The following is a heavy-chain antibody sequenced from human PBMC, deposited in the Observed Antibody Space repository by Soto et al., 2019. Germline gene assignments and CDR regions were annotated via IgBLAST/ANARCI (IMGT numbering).Heavy chain of an antibody. Sequence: PGGSLRLSFAASGFTFSSYSMNWVRQAPGKGLEWVSSISTSSIYIYYADSVKGRFTISRDNAKNSLYLQMNSLRAEDTAVYYCANHEAADTFSDYYGMNVWGQGTTVTVSS. CDR2: ISTSSIYI. J-gene: IGHJ6*02. CDR1: GFTFSSYS. D-gene: IGHD6-13*01. CDR3: ANHEAADTFSDYYGMNV. V-gene: IGHV3-21*01.